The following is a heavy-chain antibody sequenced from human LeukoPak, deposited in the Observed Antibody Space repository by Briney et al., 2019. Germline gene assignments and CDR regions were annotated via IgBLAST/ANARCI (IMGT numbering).Heavy chain of an antibody. Sequence: GGSRRLSCAASGFTFSSYAMGWVGQGPGKGLEGVAFISYDGSNKYYAHHVKGRFTVSRDNSKNTLYLQMNSLRAEDTAVYYCAKEGRDGFNYDYWGQGTLVTVSS. J-gene: IGHJ4*02. D-gene: IGHD5-24*01. CDR1: GFTFSSYA. CDR2: ISYDGSNK. V-gene: IGHV3-30*02. CDR3: AKEGRDGFNYDY.